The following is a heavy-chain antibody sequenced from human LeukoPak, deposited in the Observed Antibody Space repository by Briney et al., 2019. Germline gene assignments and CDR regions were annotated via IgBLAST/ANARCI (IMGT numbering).Heavy chain of an antibody. J-gene: IGHJ4*02. Sequence: ASVKVSCKASGYTFTGHYMHWVRQAPGQGLEWMGWINPNSGGTNYAEKFQGRVTMTRDTSISTAYMELSRLRSDDTAVYYCARGRAVVPSATQPFDYLGQGTLVTVSS. D-gene: IGHD2-2*01. CDR3: ARGRAVVPSATQPFDY. V-gene: IGHV1-2*02. CDR1: GYTFTGHY. CDR2: INPNSGGT.